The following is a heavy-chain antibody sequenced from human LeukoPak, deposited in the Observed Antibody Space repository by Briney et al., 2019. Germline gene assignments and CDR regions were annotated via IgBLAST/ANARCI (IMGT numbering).Heavy chain of an antibody. Sequence: ASVKVSCKASGYTFTGYYMHWVRQAPGQGLEWMGWINPNSGGTNYAQKFQGRVTMTRDTSISTAYMELSRLRSDDTAVYYCARDLDYYDSSGYYHSGADNWFDPWGQGTLVTVSS. V-gene: IGHV1-2*02. D-gene: IGHD3-22*01. J-gene: IGHJ5*02. CDR3: ARDLDYYDSSGYYHSGADNWFDP. CDR1: GYTFTGYY. CDR2: INPNSGGT.